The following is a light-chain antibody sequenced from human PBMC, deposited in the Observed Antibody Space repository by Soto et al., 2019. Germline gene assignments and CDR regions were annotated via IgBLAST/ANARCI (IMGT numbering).Light chain of an antibody. CDR2: EVV. CDR1: KNDIGLYDF. CDR3: KSYAGSNTYV. Sequence: QSVLTQPPSASGSPGQSVTISCTGTKNDIGLYDFVSWYQHHPGKAPRLIIYEVVQRPSGGPDRFSGSKSGNTASLTVSGLQAADEADYFCKSYAGSNTYVFGSGTKVTVL. J-gene: IGLJ1*01. V-gene: IGLV2-8*01.